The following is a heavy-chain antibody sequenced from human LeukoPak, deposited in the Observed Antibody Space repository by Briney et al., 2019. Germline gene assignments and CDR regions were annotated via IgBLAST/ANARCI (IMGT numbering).Heavy chain of an antibody. V-gene: IGHV5-51*01. Sequence: PGESLKISCKGSGYSFTTYWIAWVRQMPGKGLXXXXIIYPGDSDTRYSPXXXGQVTISXDKSISTAYLQWSSLKASDTAMYYCARRGWELGWFDPWGQGTLVTVSS. J-gene: IGHJ5*02. CDR2: IYPGDSDT. CDR1: GYSFTTYW. CDR3: ARRGWELGWFDP. D-gene: IGHD1-26*01.